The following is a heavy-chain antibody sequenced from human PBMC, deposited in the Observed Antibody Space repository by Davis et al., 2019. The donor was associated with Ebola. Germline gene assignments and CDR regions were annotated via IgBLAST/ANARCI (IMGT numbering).Heavy chain of an antibody. D-gene: IGHD3-22*01. CDR1: GFTFSSYS. CDR2: ISVRTDDT. J-gene: IGHJ5*02. CDR3: VRSQGYFSWFDP. Sequence: PGGSLRLSCVASGFTFSSYSFNWVRQTPGKGLEWVSQISVRTDDTHYADSVKGRFTISKDYSKNTVYLQMNSLRVEDTAVYYCVRSQGYFSWFDPWGQGTLVTVPS. V-gene: IGHV3-23*01.